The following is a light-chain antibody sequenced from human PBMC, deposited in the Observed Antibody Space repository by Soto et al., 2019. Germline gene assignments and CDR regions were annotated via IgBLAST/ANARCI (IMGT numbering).Light chain of an antibody. CDR3: TSYTSSITLYV. CDR2: EVS. J-gene: IGLJ1*01. CDR1: SSDVGGYKY. V-gene: IGLV2-14*01. Sequence: QSVLTQPASVSGSPGQSITISCTGTSSDVGGYKYVSWYQHHPGKAPKFLIYEVSNRPSGVSNRFSGSRSGNTASLTISGLQAEDEADYYCTSYTSSITLYVFGTGTKGTVL.